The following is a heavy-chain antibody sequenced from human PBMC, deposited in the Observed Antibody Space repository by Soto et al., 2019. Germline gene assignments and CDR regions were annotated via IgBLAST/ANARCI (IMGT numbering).Heavy chain of an antibody. J-gene: IGHJ4*02. Sequence: QSQTLSLTCAISGDSVSSNSAAWNWIRQSPSRGLEWLGRTYYRSKWYNDYAVSVKSRITINPDTSKNQFSLQLNSVTPEDTAVYYCARDFGYYDFWSGLYLDYWGQGTLVTVSS. D-gene: IGHD3-3*01. V-gene: IGHV6-1*01. CDR1: GDSVSSNSAA. CDR3: ARDFGYYDFWSGLYLDY. CDR2: TYYRSKWYN.